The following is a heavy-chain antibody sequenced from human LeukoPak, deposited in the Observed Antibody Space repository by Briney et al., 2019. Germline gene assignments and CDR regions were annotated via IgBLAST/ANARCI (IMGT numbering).Heavy chain of an antibody. D-gene: IGHD3-10*01. V-gene: IGHV4-4*07. CDR2: FYASGTT. CDR1: GGSINNYY. J-gene: IGHJ4*02. CDR3: VGYYCGSGSYHNYPNFDY. Sequence: SETLSLTCIISGGSINNYYWSWIRQPAGKGPEWIGRFYASGTTYYNPALNSRAAVSMDMSKNHFSLKLTSVTAADTAVYYCVGYYCGSGSYHNYPNFDYWGQGTLVTVSS.